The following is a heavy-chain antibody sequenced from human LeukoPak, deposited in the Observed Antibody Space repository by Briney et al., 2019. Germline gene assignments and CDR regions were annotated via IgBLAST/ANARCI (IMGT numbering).Heavy chain of an antibody. V-gene: IGHV3-53*01. CDR2: IYSGGAT. J-gene: IGHJ4*02. CDR1: GFTVSGDY. D-gene: IGHD1-1*01. CDR3: ARARYNWKGPYYFDS. Sequence: GGSLRLSCAASGFTVSGDYMNWVRQAPGKGLEWVSAIYSGGATYYADSVKGRFSISRDDSRNTVHLQMNSLRAEDTAVYYCARARYNWKGPYYFDSWGQGTLVTVSP.